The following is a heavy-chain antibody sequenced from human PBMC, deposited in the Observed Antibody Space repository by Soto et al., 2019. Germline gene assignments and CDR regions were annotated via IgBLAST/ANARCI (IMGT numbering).Heavy chain of an antibody. CDR3: AGTTFFSQKYNWFDP. CDR2: IKHSGST. J-gene: IGHJ5*02. V-gene: IGHV4-34*01. Sequence: PSETLSLTCAVHGGSFSGYYWSWIRQPPGKGPEWIGEIKHSGSTFYNPSLKSRVTLSIDTSKNQFSLKLSSVTAADTAVYFCAGTTFFSQKYNWFDPWGQGTLVTV. CDR1: GGSFSGYY. D-gene: IGHD3-3*02.